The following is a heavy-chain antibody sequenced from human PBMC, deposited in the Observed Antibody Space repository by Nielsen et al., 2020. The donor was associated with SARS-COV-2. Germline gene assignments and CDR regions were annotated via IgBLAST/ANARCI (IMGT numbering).Heavy chain of an antibody. CDR1: GFIFNTYG. Sequence: GGSLRLSCEASGFIFNTYGMNWVRQAPGKGLEWISYISGSSNTIYYADSVKGRFTISRDNAKNSLYLQMSSLRGDDTSVYYCAREWNWDDAFDLWGQGTMVTVSS. V-gene: IGHV3-48*01. J-gene: IGHJ4*02. D-gene: IGHD1-1*01. CDR2: ISGSSNTI. CDR3: AREWNWDDAFDL.